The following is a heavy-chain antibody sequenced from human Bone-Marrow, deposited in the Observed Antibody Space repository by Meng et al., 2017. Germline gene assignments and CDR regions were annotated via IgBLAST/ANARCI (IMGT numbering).Heavy chain of an antibody. CDR1: GFTFSDYY. D-gene: IGHD3-3*01. J-gene: IGHJ6*02. CDR2: ISSSGSTI. Sequence: GGSLRLSCAASGFTFSDYYMSWIRQAPGKGLEWVSYISSSGSTIYYADSVKGRFTISRDNAKNSLYLQMNSLRAEDTAVYYCARLPRGITIFRYGMDVWGQGTTVTVSS. V-gene: IGHV3-11*01. CDR3: ARLPRGITIFRYGMDV.